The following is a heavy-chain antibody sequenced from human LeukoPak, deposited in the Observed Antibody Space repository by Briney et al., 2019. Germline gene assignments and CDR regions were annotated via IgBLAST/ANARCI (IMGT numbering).Heavy chain of an antibody. J-gene: IGHJ4*02. CDR3: AKENPVGGTNYFDY. CDR1: GVTLSNYA. V-gene: IGHV3-23*01. CDR2: ITGSGDST. Sequence: GGSLRLSCVASGVTLSNYAMSWVRQAPGKGLEWVSAITGSGDSTYYADSVKGRFTISRDNSKNTLSLQMNSLRAEDTAVYYCAKENPVGGTNYFDYWGQGTLVTVPS. D-gene: IGHD1-26*01.